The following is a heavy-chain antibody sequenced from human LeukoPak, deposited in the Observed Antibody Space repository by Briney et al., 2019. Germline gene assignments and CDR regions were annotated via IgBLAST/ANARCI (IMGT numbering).Heavy chain of an antibody. CDR1: GYTFTTYY. CDR3: ARGGGRSTEGGVWFYYYYMDV. J-gene: IGHJ6*03. Sequence: ASVKVSCKASGYTFTTYYMHWVRQAPGQGLEWMGIINPSGGSTSYAQKFKGRVTVTRDMSTSTVYMELSSLRSEDTAVYYCARGGGRSTEGGVWFYYYYMDVWGKGTTVTVSS. V-gene: IGHV1-46*01. CDR2: INPSGGST. D-gene: IGHD3-16*01.